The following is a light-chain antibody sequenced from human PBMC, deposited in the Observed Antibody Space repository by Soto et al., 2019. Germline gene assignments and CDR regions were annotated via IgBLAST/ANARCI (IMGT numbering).Light chain of an antibody. J-gene: IGKJ2*01. CDR3: QQYGSSPGT. V-gene: IGKV3-20*01. CDR1: QSVSSSY. CDR2: GAS. Sequence: EIVLTQSPGTLSLSPGERATLSCRASQSVSSSYLAWYQQKPGQAPRLLIYGASSRATGIPDRFSGSGSRTDFTLTISRLETEDFAVYYCQQYGSSPGTCGQGTKLEIK.